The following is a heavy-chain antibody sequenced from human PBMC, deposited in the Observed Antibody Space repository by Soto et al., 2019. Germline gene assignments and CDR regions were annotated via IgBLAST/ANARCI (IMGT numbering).Heavy chain of an antibody. J-gene: IGHJ5*02. V-gene: IGHV3-48*02. Sequence: EVQLVESGGGLVQPGGSLRLSCAASGFTFSSYSMNWVRQAPGKGLEWVSYISSSSSTMFYADSVKGRFTISRDNAKNSLYLQMNSLRDEDTAVYYCARDWGSSGWYELNRFDPWGQGTLVTVSS. D-gene: IGHD6-19*01. CDR3: ARDWGSSGWYELNRFDP. CDR1: GFTFSSYS. CDR2: ISSSSSTM.